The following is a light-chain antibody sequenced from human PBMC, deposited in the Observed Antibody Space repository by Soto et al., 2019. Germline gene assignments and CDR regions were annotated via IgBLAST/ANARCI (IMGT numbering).Light chain of an antibody. CDR1: QSISNF. V-gene: IGKV1-39*01. CDR3: QQSYSTPRT. CDR2: AAS. J-gene: IGKJ1*01. Sequence: DIQMTQSPSSLSASVGDRVTITCRASQSISNFLNWYQQKPGKAPKLLIYAASSFQSGVPSRFSGSGSGTDFTLTISRLQPEDFATYYCQQSYSTPRTFGQGTKVEIK.